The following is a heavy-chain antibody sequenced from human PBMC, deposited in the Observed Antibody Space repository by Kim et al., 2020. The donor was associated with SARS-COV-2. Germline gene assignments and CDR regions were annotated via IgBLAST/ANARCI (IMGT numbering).Heavy chain of an antibody. Sequence: GGSLRLSCAASGFTFNKAWMNWVRQAPGKGLEWVGLIKSETDGGTTDYATPVKGGFTISRDDSESTLYLQMNSLKTEDTAVYYCTTARIAAGGHYYYYG. CDR1: GFTFNKAW. J-gene: IGHJ6*01. CDR3: TTARIAAGGHYYYYG. V-gene: IGHV3-15*01. D-gene: IGHD6-13*01. CDR2: IKSETDGGTT.